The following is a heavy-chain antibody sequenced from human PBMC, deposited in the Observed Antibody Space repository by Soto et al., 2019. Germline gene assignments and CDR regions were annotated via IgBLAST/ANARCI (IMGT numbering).Heavy chain of an antibody. CDR1: GSSISSSGYY. Sequence: QLQVQESGPGLVKPSETLSLTCTVSGSSISSSGYYWGWLRQPPGKGLEWIGSMYYGVSTYYNLSLKSRVTVSVDASKNQFSLNLGSVTAADTAVYYCARLPSRHLVDYWGQGTLVTVSS. V-gene: IGHV4-39*01. D-gene: IGHD3-3*02. CDR3: ARLPSRHLVDY. CDR2: MYYGVST. J-gene: IGHJ4*02.